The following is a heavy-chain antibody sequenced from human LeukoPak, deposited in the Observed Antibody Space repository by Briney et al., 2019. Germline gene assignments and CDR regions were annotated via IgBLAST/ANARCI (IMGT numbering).Heavy chain of an antibody. CDR3: AREWPGYSSSWPNWFDP. CDR2: IGWNSGTI. CDR1: GFTFDDYA. V-gene: IGHV3-9*01. J-gene: IGHJ5*02. Sequence: GRSLRLSCAASGFTFDDYAMHWVRQAPGKGLEWVSGIGWNSGTIDYADSVKGRFTISRDNAKNSLYLQMNSLRAEDTAVYYCAREWPGYSSSWPNWFDPWGQGTLVTVSS. D-gene: IGHD6-13*01.